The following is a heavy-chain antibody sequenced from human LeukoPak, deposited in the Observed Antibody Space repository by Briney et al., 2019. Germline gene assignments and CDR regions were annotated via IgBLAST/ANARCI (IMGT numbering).Heavy chain of an antibody. CDR2: IYTTGST. J-gene: IGHJ6*02. D-gene: IGHD3-10*01. CDR3: ARGGLRYYGSGSYSGYYYYGMDV. Sequence: SEPLSLTCNVSGGSISDYYWSWIRQPAGRGLEWVGRIYTTGSTNYNPSLKSRVTMSVDTSKNQFSLKLSSVTAADTAVYYCARGGLRYYGSGSYSGYYYYGMDVWGQGTTVTVSS. CDR1: GGSISDYY. V-gene: IGHV4-4*07.